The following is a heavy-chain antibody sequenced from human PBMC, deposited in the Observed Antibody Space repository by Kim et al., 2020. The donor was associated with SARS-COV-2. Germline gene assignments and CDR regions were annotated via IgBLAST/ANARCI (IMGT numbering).Heavy chain of an antibody. D-gene: IGHD5-18*01. V-gene: IGHV5-51*01. CDR3: ARHNPDTAMAYYFDY. J-gene: IGHJ4*02. Sequence: SSQGQVTISADKSISTAYLQWSSLKASDTAMYYCARHNPDTAMAYYFDYWGQGTLVTVSS.